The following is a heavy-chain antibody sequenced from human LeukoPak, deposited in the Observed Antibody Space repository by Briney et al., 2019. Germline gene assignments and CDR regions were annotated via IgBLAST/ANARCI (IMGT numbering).Heavy chain of an antibody. D-gene: IGHD1-1*01. J-gene: IGHJ6*03. Sequence: TSETLSLTCAVYGGSFSGYYWSWIRQPPGKGLEWIGEINHSGSTNYNPSLKSRVTISVDTSKNQFSLKLSSVTAADTAVYYCARDQGLWKAGYMDVWGKGTTVTVPS. V-gene: IGHV4-34*01. CDR1: GGSFSGYY. CDR2: INHSGST. CDR3: ARDQGLWKAGYMDV.